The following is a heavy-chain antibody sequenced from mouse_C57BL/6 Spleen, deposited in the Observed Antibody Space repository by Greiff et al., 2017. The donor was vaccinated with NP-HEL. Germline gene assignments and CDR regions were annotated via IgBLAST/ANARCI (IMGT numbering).Heavy chain of an antibody. D-gene: IGHD2-4*01. Sequence: VQLQQSGAELVRPGTSVKMSCKASGYTFTNYWIGWAKQRPGHGLEWIGDIYPGGGYTNYNEKFKGKATLTADKSSSTAYMQFSSLTSEDSAIYYCARVRDRYDYYPYFDYWGQGTTLTVSS. CDR3: ARVRDRYDYYPYFDY. CDR1: GYTFTNYW. J-gene: IGHJ2*01. V-gene: IGHV1-63*01. CDR2: IYPGGGYT.